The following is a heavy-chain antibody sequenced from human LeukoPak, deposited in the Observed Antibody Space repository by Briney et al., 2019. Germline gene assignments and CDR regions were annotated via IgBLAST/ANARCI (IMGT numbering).Heavy chain of an antibody. D-gene: IGHD3-3*01. Sequence: SETLSLTCTVSGGSVSSNGYFWNWIRQPPGKGLEWIGYIYYSGSTNYNPSLKSRVTISVDTSKNQFSLKLSSVTAADTAVYYCARGLYSVGLIGISVWSGYRYGMDVWGQGTTVTVSS. CDR3: ARGLYSVGLIGISVWSGYRYGMDV. V-gene: IGHV4-61*08. J-gene: IGHJ6*02. CDR1: GGSVSSNGYF. CDR2: IYYSGST.